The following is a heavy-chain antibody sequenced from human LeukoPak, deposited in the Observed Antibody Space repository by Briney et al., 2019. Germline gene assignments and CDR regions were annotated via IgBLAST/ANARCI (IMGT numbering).Heavy chain of an antibody. CDR3: ARDRGYGDSDFDY. CDR2: IKQDGSEK. Sequence: PGGSLRLSCAASGFTFSSYWMSWVRQAPGKGLEWVANIKQDGSEKYYVDSVKGRFTISRDNAKNSLYLQMNSLRAEDTAVYYCARDRGYGDSDFDYWGQGTLVTVSS. J-gene: IGHJ4*02. V-gene: IGHV3-7*01. D-gene: IGHD4-17*01. CDR1: GFTFSSYW.